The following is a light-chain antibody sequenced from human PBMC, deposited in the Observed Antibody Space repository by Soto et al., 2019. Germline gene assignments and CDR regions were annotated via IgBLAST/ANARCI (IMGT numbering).Light chain of an antibody. Sequence: QSVLTQPPSASGTPGQRVTISCSGSSSNIGSNTVNWYQQLPGTAPKLLIYSNNQRPSGVPDRFSGSQSGTSASLAISGLQSEDEADYYCAAWDDRLNGPVFGGGTKLTVL. CDR2: SNN. V-gene: IGLV1-44*01. CDR3: AAWDDRLNGPV. J-gene: IGLJ2*01. CDR1: SSNIGSNT.